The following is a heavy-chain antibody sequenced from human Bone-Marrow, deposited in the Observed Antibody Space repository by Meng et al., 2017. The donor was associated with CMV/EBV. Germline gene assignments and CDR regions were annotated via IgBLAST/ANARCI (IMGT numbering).Heavy chain of an antibody. CDR3: ARGNSYAHIFDY. Sequence: GESLKISCAASGFTFGSYAMSWVRQAPGKGLEWVSAISGSGDRTYYADSVKGRFTISRDNSKNTLYLQVNSLRAEDTALYFCARGNSYAHIFDYWGQATLVPVSS. CDR2: ISGSGDRT. CDR1: GFTFGSYA. D-gene: IGHD5-18*01. J-gene: IGHJ4*02. V-gene: IGHV3-23*01.